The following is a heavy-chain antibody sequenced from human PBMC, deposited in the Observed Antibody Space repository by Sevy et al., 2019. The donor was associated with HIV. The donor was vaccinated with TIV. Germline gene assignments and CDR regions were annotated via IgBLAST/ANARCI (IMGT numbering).Heavy chain of an antibody. V-gene: IGHV4-59*01. CDR1: GGSMSSFY. D-gene: IGHD1-26*01. CDR2: VSHSGFT. CDR3: ARDSGAYIPLFDS. J-gene: IGHJ4*02. Sequence: SETLSLICTFSGGSMSSFYWNWIRQSPGKGLEWIGYVSHSGFTNYNPSLESRVPISVDTSKSQFSLKLKSVTAADAAVYYCARDSGAYIPLFDSWGLGTLVTVSS.